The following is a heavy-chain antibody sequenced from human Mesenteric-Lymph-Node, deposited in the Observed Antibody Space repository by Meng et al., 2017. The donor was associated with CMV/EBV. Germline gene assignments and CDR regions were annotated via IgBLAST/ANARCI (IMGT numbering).Heavy chain of an antibody. J-gene: IGHJ5*02. D-gene: IGHD2/OR15-2a*01. CDR2: INPNSGVS. Sequence: QVQLVQSGAEVGKPGASVMVSCKASGYTFTHFYIHWVRQAPGQGLEWMGRINPNSGVSNSAQNFQGRVTMTRDTSISTAYMELGRLTSDDTAVYYCARDNVNPEGFDPWGQVTLVTVSS. CDR3: ARDNVNPEGFDP. V-gene: IGHV1-2*06. CDR1: GYTFTHFY.